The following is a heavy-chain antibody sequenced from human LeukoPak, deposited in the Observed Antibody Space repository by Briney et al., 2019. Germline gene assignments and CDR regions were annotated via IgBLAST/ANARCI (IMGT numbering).Heavy chain of an antibody. CDR1: GYTFTSYY. J-gene: IGHJ5*02. D-gene: IGHD6-19*01. CDR2: ISAYNGNT. Sequence: GASVKVSCKASGYTFTSYYMHWVRQAPGQGLEWMGWISAYNGNTNYAQKFQGRVTMTRDTSISTAYMELSRLRSDDTAVYYCARAAKWGIAVALKGNWFDPWGQGTLVTVSS. V-gene: IGHV1-2*02. CDR3: ARAAKWGIAVALKGNWFDP.